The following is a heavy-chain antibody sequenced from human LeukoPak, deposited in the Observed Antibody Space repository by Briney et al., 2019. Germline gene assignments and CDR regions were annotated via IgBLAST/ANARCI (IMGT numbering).Heavy chain of an antibody. D-gene: IGHD3-10*01. CDR1: GYSISSGYY. V-gene: IGHV4-38-2*02. J-gene: IGHJ5*02. CDR3: TRGPLLWSGELRFDP. Sequence: SETLSLTCTVSGYSISSGYYWGWIRQPPGKGLEWIGSMYYSGTTYYNLSLKSRVTISVDTSKNQISLKLKSVTAADTAVYYCTRGPLLWSGELRFDPWGQGTLVTVSS. CDR2: MYYSGTT.